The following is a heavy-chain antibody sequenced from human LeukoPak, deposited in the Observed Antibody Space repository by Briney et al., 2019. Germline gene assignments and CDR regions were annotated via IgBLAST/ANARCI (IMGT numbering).Heavy chain of an antibody. CDR2: ISGGGGST. Sequence: QPGGSLRLSCAASGFTFSSYAMSWVPQAPGKGLEWVSAISGGGGSTYYADSVKGRFTISRDNSKNTLYLQMNSLRAEDTAVYYCAKDRIAVAGLFDYWGQGTLVTVSS. J-gene: IGHJ4*02. CDR3: AKDRIAVAGLFDY. V-gene: IGHV3-23*01. D-gene: IGHD6-19*01. CDR1: GFTFSSYA.